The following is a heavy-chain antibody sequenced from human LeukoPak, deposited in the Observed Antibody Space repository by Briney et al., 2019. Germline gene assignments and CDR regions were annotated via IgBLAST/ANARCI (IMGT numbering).Heavy chain of an antibody. CDR1: GYSFTSYW. Sequence: GESLKISCKGSGYSFTSYWIGWVRQVPGKGLEWMGIIYPGDSDTRYSPSFQGQVTISADKSISTAYLQWSSLKASDTAMYYCARLSRDGYNYPKFALYYWGQGTLVTVSS. CDR3: ARLSRDGYNYPKFALYY. CDR2: IYPGDSDT. J-gene: IGHJ4*02. V-gene: IGHV5-51*01. D-gene: IGHD5-24*01.